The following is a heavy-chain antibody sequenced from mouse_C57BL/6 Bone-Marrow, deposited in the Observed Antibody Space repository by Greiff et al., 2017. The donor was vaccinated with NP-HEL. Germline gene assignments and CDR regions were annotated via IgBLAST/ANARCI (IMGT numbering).Heavy chain of an antibody. CDR1: GYTFTSYW. CDR3: ARLGYYYGSSFFDY. J-gene: IGHJ2*01. CDR2: IYPSDSET. Sequence: QVQLQQPGAELVRPGSSVKLSCKASGYTFTSYWMDWVKQRPGQGLEWIGNIYPSDSETHYNQKFKDTATLTVDKSSSTAYMQLSSLTSEDSAVYYCARLGYYYGSSFFDYWGQGTTLTVSS. D-gene: IGHD1-1*01. V-gene: IGHV1-61*01.